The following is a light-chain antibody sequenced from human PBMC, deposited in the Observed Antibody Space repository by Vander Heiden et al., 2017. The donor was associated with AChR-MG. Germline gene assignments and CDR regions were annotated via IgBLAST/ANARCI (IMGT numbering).Light chain of an antibody. CDR3: SSYTSSTTLI. Sequence: QSALTQPASVSGSPGQSITISCTGTISDIGTYWYVSWSQHHPGKAPQPIISEVSSRPSGVSNRFSGSKSGNTASLTISGLRAEDEADYYCSSYTSSTTLIFGGGTKLTVL. CDR1: ISDIGTYWY. CDR2: EVS. J-gene: IGLJ2*01. V-gene: IGLV2-14*01.